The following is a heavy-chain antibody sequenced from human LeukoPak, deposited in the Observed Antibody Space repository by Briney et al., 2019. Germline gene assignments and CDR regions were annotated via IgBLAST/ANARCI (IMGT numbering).Heavy chain of an antibody. CDR2: IYYSGST. CDR1: GGSISSYY. CDR3: ARVALPYDYVWGSYPYNWFDP. Sequence: SETLSLTCTVSGGSISSYYWSWIRQPPGKGLEWIGYIYYSGSTNYNPSLKSRVTISVDTSKNQFSLKLSSVSAADTAVYYCARVALPYDYVWGSYPYNWFDPWGQGTLVTVSS. J-gene: IGHJ5*02. V-gene: IGHV4-59*01. D-gene: IGHD3-16*02.